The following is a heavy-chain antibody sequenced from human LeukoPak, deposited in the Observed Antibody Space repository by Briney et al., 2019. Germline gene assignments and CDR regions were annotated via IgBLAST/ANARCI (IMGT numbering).Heavy chain of an antibody. D-gene: IGHD3-22*01. V-gene: IGHV4-4*07. CDR3: ARDMGYDSSGYYSYDACDI. Sequence: SETLSLTCTVSGGSISSYYWSWIRQPAGKGLEWIGRIYTSGSTNYNPSLKSRVTMSVDTSKNQFSLKLSSVTAADTAVYYCARDMGYDSSGYYSYDACDIRGQGTMVTVSS. CDR1: GGSISSYY. CDR2: IYTSGST. J-gene: IGHJ3*02.